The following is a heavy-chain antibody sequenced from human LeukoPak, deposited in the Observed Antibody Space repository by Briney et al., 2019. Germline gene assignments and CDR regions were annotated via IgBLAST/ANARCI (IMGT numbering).Heavy chain of an antibody. J-gene: IGHJ4*02. CDR1: GFSFSVYY. Sequence: GGSLRLSCAASGFSFSVYYMAWVRQAPGKGLEWVGLSRNKENRYSTEYGASVKGRVTISRDDSKNLMYLEMKSLKSEDKAVYYCVGGYDYWGQGTLVTVSS. D-gene: IGHD2-15*01. CDR2: SRNKENRYST. CDR3: VGGYDY. V-gene: IGHV3-72*01.